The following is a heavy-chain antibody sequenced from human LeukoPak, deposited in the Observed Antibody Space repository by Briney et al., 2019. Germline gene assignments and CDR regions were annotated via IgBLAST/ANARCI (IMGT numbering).Heavy chain of an antibody. CDR2: ISYDGTKK. CDR3: ARVNTIFGVDIVSLGAEFEF. D-gene: IGHD3-3*02. CDR1: GFTSSTYA. J-gene: IGHJ4*02. V-gene: IGHV3-30*03. Sequence: GGSLRLSCGASGFTSSTYAMHWVRQAPGKGLECVSVISYDGTKKEYADSVKGRFTISRDNSNDTLYLQMNSPRPEDTALYYCARVNTIFGVDIVSLGAEFEFWGQGTLVTVSS.